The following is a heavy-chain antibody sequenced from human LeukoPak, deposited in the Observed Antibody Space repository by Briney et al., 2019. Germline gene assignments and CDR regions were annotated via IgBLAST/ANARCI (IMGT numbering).Heavy chain of an antibody. CDR2: MNPNSGNT. J-gene: IGHJ3*02. Sequence: GASVKVSCKASGYTFTSYDINWVRQATGQGLEWMGWMNPNSGNTGYAQKFQGRVTMTRNTSISTAYMELSSLRSEDTAVYYCARSLYGSGSYYREDAFDTWGQGTMVTVSS. CDR3: ARSLYGSGSYYREDAFDT. D-gene: IGHD3-10*01. V-gene: IGHV1-8*01. CDR1: GYTFTSYD.